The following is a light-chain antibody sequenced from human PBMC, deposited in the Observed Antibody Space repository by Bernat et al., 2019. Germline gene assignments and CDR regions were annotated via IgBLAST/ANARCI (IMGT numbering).Light chain of an antibody. CDR2: VAS. CDR3: QQLDKFPIT. CDR1: QVIGPY. Sequence: DIQLTQSPSFLSASVGDRVTITCRASQVIGPYLAWYHQKPGKAPHLLIYVASTLQSGVPSRFSGSGSGTEFTLTISSLQPEDSATYYCQQLDKFPITFGQGTRLEIK. J-gene: IGKJ5*01. V-gene: IGKV1-9*01.